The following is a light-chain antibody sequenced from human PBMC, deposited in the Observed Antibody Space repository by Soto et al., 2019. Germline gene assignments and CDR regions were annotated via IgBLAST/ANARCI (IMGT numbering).Light chain of an antibody. CDR3: QKYSSVPV. Sequence: DIQMTQSPTSLSASVGDRVTITCRASQGIRNFVAWYQQKPGKAPKLLIYAASTLQSGVPHRFSGSGSGTDFTLTINSLQPEDVATYSCQKYSSVPVFGPGTKVEIK. CDR1: QGIRNF. V-gene: IGKV1-27*01. J-gene: IGKJ3*01. CDR2: AAS.